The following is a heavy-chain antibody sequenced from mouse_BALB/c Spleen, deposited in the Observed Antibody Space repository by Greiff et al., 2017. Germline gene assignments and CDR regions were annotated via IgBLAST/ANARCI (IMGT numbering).Heavy chain of an antibody. CDR2: ISYSGST. J-gene: IGHJ2*01. CDR3: ARSGRFYYFDY. D-gene: IGHD1-1*02. CDR1: GYSITSDYA. Sequence: EVQLQQSGPGLVKPSQSLSLTCTVTGYSITSDYAWNWIRQFPGNKLEWMGYISYSGSTSYNPSLKSRISITRDTSKNQFFLQLNSVTTEDTATYYCARSGRFYYFDYWGQGTTLTVSS. V-gene: IGHV3-2*02.